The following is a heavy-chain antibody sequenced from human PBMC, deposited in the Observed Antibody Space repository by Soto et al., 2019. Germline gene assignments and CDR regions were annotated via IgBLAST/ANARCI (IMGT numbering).Heavy chain of an antibody. V-gene: IGHV4-30-2*01. D-gene: IGHD7-27*01. J-gene: IGHJ4*02. CDR1: GASISGGGYS. Sequence: SETLSLTCGVSGASISGGGYSWSWIRQPPGKGLQWIGNIYQNGSSTYTPSLTTRATLSLDRSKNEFSLKLRSVTAADTAVYFXARSPPEPDSPWGYFDSWGPGGLVTVSS. CDR2: IYQNGSS. CDR3: ARSPPEPDSPWGYFDS.